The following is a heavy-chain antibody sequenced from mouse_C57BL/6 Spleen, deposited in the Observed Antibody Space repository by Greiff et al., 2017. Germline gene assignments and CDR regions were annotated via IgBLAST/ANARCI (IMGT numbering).Heavy chain of an antibody. Sequence: VQLQQSGPGLVQPSQSLSITCTVSGFSLTSYGVHWVRQSPGKGLEWLGVIWSGGSTDYNAAFISRLGISKDNSKSQVFFKMNSLQADDTAIYYCASFKDYGSSYWYFDVWGTGTTVTVSS. D-gene: IGHD1-1*01. CDR2: IWSGGST. CDR3: ASFKDYGSSYWYFDV. CDR1: GFSLTSYG. V-gene: IGHV2-2*01. J-gene: IGHJ1*03.